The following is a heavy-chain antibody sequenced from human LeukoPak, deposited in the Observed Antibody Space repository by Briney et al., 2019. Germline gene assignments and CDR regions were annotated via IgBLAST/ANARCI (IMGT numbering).Heavy chain of an antibody. CDR2: ISGSGGST. CDR3: AKGQLEYHQREIAAAGPCY. V-gene: IGHV3-23*01. CDR1: GFTFSSYA. Sequence: GGSLRLSCAASGFTFSSYAMSWVRQAPGKGLEWVSAISGSGGSTYYADSVKGRFTISRDNSKNTLYLQMNSLRAEDTAVYYCAKGQLEYHQREIAAAGPCYWGQGTLVTVSS. D-gene: IGHD6-13*01. J-gene: IGHJ4*02.